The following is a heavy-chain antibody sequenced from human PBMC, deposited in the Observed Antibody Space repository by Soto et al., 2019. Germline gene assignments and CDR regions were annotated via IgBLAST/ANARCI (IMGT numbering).Heavy chain of an antibody. Sequence: SETLSLTCDVYGGSFSSYIWTWIRQTPGKGLQWIGQINHSGSANYNPSLKSRVTISVDRSKNQFSLKLSSVTAADTAVYYCARVPDRWGQGTLVTVSS. V-gene: IGHV4-34*01. D-gene: IGHD2-2*01. CDR3: ARVPDR. CDR1: GGSFSSYI. CDR2: INHSGSA. J-gene: IGHJ5*02.